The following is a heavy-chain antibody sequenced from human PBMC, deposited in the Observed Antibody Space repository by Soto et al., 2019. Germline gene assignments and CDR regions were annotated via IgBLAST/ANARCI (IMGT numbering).Heavy chain of an antibody. D-gene: IGHD3-22*01. CDR1: GVSIISGGYS. V-gene: IGHV4-30-2*01. CDR3: ARFISGYSSLGDAFDM. CDR2: IYHSGST. Sequence: SATLSLTCAVSGVSIISGGYSWSLIRQAPGKGLEWIGYIYHSGSTYYNPSLKSRVTISVDRSKNQFSLKLSSVTAADTAVYYCARFISGYSSLGDAFDMWGQGTMVTVSS. J-gene: IGHJ3*02.